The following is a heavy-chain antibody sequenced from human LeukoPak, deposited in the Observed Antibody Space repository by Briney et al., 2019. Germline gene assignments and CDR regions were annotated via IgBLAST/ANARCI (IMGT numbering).Heavy chain of an antibody. CDR3: ARIGAGSSRDY. CDR1: GFTFSNLA. V-gene: IGHV3-21*01. D-gene: IGHD6-13*01. Sequence: PGGSLRLSCAASGFTFSNLAMTWVRQAPGKGLEWVSSIVGSSSTYYADSLKSRFTISRDNAKNSLYLQMNSLRAEDTAVYYCARIGAGSSRDYWGQGTLVTVSS. J-gene: IGHJ4*02. CDR2: IVGSSST.